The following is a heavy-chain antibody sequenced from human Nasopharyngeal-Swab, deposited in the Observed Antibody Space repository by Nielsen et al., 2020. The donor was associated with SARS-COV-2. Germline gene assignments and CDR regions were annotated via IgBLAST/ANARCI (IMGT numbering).Heavy chain of an antibody. J-gene: IGHJ4*02. CDR2: IYYSGST. D-gene: IGHD2-21*02. Sequence: SETLSLTCTVSGCSISSYYWSWIRQPPGKGLEWIGYIYYSGSTNYNPSLKSRVTISVDTSQNQPSLKLSSVTAADTAVYYCARSTYCGGDCQNYFDYWGQGTLVTVSS. CDR3: ARSTYCGGDCQNYFDY. V-gene: IGHV4-59*08. CDR1: GCSISSYY.